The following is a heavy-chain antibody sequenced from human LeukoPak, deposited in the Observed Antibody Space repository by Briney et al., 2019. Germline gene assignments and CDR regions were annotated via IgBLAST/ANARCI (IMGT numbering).Heavy chain of an antibody. D-gene: IGHD3-9*01. J-gene: IGHJ4*02. CDR2: ISSDGTTT. V-gene: IGHV3-74*01. CDR1: GFTLIKYW. Sequence: PGGSLRLSCAASGFTLIKYWMHWVRQAPGKGLAWVSRISSDGTTTAYADSVKGRFTISRDSAKNMLYLQMNSLRVEDTAMYYCASPGDNYAIMGLDYWGQAPLVTVSS. CDR3: ASPGDNYAIMGLDY.